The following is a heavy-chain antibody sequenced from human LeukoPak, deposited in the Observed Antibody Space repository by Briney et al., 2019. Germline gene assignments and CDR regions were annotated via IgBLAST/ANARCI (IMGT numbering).Heavy chain of an antibody. CDR3: ARRVAINLRAYYYYYMDV. Sequence: GGSLRLSCAASGFTFSSYAMHWVRQAPGKGLEYVSAISSNGGSTYYANSVKGRFTISRDNAKNSLYLQMNSLRAEDTAVYYCARRVAINLRAYYYYYMDVWGKGTTVTVSS. D-gene: IGHD5-12*01. J-gene: IGHJ6*03. CDR1: GFTFSSYA. V-gene: IGHV3-64*01. CDR2: ISSNGGST.